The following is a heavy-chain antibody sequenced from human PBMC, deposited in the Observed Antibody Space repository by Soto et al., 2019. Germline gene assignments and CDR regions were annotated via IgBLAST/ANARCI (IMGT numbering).Heavy chain of an antibody. J-gene: IGHJ4*02. CDR3: AGSIAAGY. Sequence: GGSLRLSCAASGFTVSSNYMSWVRQAPGKGPEWVSVIYSGGSTYHADSVKDRFTISRDNAKNTVYLQMNSLRPEDTAVYYCAGSIAAGYWGQGTLVTVSS. CDR2: IYSGGST. D-gene: IGHD6-13*01. V-gene: IGHV3-53*01. CDR1: GFTVSSNY.